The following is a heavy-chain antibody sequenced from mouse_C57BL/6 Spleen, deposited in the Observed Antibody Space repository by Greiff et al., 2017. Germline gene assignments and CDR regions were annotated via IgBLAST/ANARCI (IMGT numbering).Heavy chain of an antibody. CDR1: GYTFTDYY. J-gene: IGHJ2*01. CDR2: IYPGSGNT. V-gene: IGHV1-76*01. D-gene: IGHD1-1*01. CDR3: AREDGSSDD. Sequence: QVQLKESGAELVRPGASVKLSCKASGYTFTDYYINWVKQRPGQGLEWIARIYPGSGNTYYNEKFKGKATLTAEKSSSTAYMQLSSLTSEDSAVYFCAREDGSSDDWGQGTTLTVSS.